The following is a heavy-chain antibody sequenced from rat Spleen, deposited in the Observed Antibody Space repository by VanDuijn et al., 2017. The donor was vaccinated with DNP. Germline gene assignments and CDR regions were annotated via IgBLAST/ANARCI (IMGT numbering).Heavy chain of an antibody. CDR1: GFNFNDYW. CDR2: INEDGSAI. Sequence: EVRLVESGGGLVQPGSSLKLSCAASGFNFNDYWMGWVRQAPGKGLEWIGEINEDGSAINYTPSLKDKFTISRDNAQNTLYLQMSKLGSEDKAIYFCGRNNYYTLDVWGQGTSVTVSS. J-gene: IGHJ4*01. CDR3: GRNNYYTLDV. V-gene: IGHV4-2*01.